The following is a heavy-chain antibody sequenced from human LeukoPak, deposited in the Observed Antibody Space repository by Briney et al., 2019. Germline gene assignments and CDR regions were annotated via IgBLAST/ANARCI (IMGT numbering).Heavy chain of an antibody. CDR3: ARAPELWFGELSRSTPFDY. V-gene: IGHV1-2*02. CDR1: GYTFTGYF. CDR2: INPNTGGT. D-gene: IGHD3-10*01. Sequence: ASVKVSCKASGYTFTGYFVHWVRQAPGQGLQWMGWINPNTGGTNYAQKFQGRVTMARDTSISTAYMELSRLRSDDTAVYYCARAPELWFGELSRSTPFDYWGQGTLVTVSS. J-gene: IGHJ4*02.